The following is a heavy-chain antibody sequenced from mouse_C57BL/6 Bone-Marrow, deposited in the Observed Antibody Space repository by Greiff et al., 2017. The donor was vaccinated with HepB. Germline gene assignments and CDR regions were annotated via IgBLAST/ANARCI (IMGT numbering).Heavy chain of an antibody. CDR1: GYTFTSYW. CDR3: ARGSKGLWHSMDY. CDR2: INPSNGGT. J-gene: IGHJ4*01. V-gene: IGHV1-53*01. D-gene: IGHD1-1*02. Sequence: QVQLQQPGTELVKPGASVKLSCKASGYTFTSYWMHWVKQRPGQGLEWIGNINPSNGGTNYNEKFKSKATLTVDKSSSTAYMQLSSLTSEDSAVYYGARGSKGLWHSMDYWGQGTSGTVAA.